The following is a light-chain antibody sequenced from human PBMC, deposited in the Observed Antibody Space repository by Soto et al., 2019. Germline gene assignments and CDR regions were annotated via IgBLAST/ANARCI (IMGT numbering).Light chain of an antibody. CDR3: QQRSNWPWT. V-gene: IGKV3-11*01. CDR2: DAS. CDR1: QYINTR. Sequence: EIVLTQSPATLSSFPGDRVTLSCRASQYINTRLAWYQHRPGQAPRLLIYDASNRATGIPVRFSGSGSGTDYTLTITNLESEDFAVYYCQQRSNWPWTFGQGTKVDIK. J-gene: IGKJ1*01.